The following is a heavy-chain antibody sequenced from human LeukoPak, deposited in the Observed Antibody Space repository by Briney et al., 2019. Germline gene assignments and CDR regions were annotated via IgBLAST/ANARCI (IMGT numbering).Heavy chain of an antibody. J-gene: IGHJ6*03. V-gene: IGHV4-39*02. D-gene: IGHD3-10*01. CDR2: IFYSGNT. Sequence: PSETLSLTCTASGGSVRSTSYYWGWIRQPPGKGLEWIASIFYSGNTNYNPSLKSRVTISVDTSKNHFSLKLSSVTAADTAVYYCVTIKGLYYFYYYMDVWGKGTTVTISS. CDR1: GGSVRSTSYY. CDR3: VTIKGLYYFYYYMDV.